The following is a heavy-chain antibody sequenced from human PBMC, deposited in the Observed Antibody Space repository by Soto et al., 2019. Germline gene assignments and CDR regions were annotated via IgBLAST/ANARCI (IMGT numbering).Heavy chain of an antibody. Sequence: SETLSLTCTVSGASIDNYSWTWVRQSPGKGLEWIGYVYYTGKTNYNPSLMSRVTISIDMSKTQYSLRLSSVTAADTAVYYCARTVWELHAFAIWGQGTLVTVS. CDR1: GASIDNYS. CDR3: ARTVWELHAFAI. J-gene: IGHJ3*02. V-gene: IGHV4-59*01. D-gene: IGHD1-26*01. CDR2: VYYTGKT.